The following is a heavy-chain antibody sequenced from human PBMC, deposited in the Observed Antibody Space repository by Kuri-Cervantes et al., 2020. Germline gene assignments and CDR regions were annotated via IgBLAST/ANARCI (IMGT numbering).Heavy chain of an antibody. J-gene: IGHJ6*02. Sequence: LTCAASGFTFSSYGMHWVRQAPGKGLEWVAVIWYDGSNKYYADSVKGRFTISRDNSKNTLYLQMNSLRAEDTAAYYCAKDSTVTAYYYYYGMDVWGQGTTVTVSS. CDR2: IWYDGSNK. CDR1: GFTFSSYG. CDR3: AKDSTVTAYYYYYGMDV. V-gene: IGHV3-33*06. D-gene: IGHD4-17*01.